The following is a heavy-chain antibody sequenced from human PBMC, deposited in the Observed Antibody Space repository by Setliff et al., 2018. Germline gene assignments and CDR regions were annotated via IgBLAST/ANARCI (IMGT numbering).Heavy chain of an antibody. D-gene: IGHD1-20*01. CDR1: GFTFSSYT. Sequence: GGSLRLSCAASGFTFSSYTMNWVRQAPGKGLEWVTAISSSSTYIFYADSVRGRFTISRDNAKNSLFLQMNSLRVEDTAVYYCARDGVYYAMDVWGQGTTVTVS. CDR3: ARDGVYYAMDV. J-gene: IGHJ6*02. CDR2: ISSSSTYI. V-gene: IGHV3-21*01.